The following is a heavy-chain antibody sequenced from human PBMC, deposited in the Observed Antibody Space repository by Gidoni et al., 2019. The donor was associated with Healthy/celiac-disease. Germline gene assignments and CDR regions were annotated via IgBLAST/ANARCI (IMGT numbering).Heavy chain of an antibody. CDR3: AKEGRWLQFYYFDY. Sequence: EVQLLESGVGLVQPGGSLRLSCAASGFTFRSYAMSWVRQAPGKGREWVSAISGRGGSKYYADAVKGRLTSSRDNSKNTLYLQMNSLRAEDTAVYYCAKEGRWLQFYYFDYWGQGTLVTVSS. D-gene: IGHD5-12*01. CDR2: ISGRGGSK. V-gene: IGHV3-23*01. CDR1: GFTFRSYA. J-gene: IGHJ4*02.